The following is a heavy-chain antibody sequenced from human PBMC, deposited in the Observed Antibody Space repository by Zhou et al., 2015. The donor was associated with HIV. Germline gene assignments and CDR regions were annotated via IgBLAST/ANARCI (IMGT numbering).Heavy chain of an antibody. V-gene: IGHV3-23*01. D-gene: IGHD3-16*01. CDR1: GFTFSSYA. J-gene: IGHJ5*02. CDR2: ISGTDYTT. Sequence: EVHLLESGGRLGAAGGGSLRLSCAASGFTFSSYAMTWVRQAPGKGLEWVSGISGTDYTTFYAHSVKGRFTISRDNSKNTLYLQMNSLRLDDTAIYYCAKDAWPMGDAFGNWFHPWGQGTLVTVSS. CDR3: AKDAWPMGDAFGNWFHP.